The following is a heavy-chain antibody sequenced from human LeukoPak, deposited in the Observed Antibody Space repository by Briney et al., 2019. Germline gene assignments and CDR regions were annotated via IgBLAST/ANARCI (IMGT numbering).Heavy chain of an antibody. Sequence: PAGSLRLSCSASGFSFSDYDMNWVRQAPGKGLEWVSAISGRSSHVYYGETVKGRFTISRDNAKNSLYLQLDSLGVEDTAVYYCGRAFPPLRTSSAGDLWGQGTMLTVSS. CDR1: GFSFSDYD. V-gene: IGHV3-21*01. CDR2: ISGRSSHV. J-gene: IGHJ6*02. CDR3: GRAFPPLRTSSAGDL. D-gene: IGHD6-25*01.